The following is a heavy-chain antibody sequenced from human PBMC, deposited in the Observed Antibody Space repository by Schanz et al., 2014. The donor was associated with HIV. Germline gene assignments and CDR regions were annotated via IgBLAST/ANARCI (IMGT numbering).Heavy chain of an antibody. V-gene: IGHV3-30*03. D-gene: IGHD6-6*01. J-gene: IGHJ6*02. CDR3: ARDLWSIAAGGMDV. Sequence: VQLVESGGGLVQPGGSLRLSCAASGFTFSSYWMSWVRQAPGKGLEWVAVISYDGSNKYYADSLKGRFTISRDNSKNTLYLQMNSLRAEDTAVYYCARDLWSIAAGGMDVWGQGTTVTVSS. CDR2: ISYDGSNK. CDR1: GFTFSSYW.